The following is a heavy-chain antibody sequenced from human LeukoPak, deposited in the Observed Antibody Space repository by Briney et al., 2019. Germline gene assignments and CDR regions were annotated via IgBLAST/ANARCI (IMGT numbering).Heavy chain of an antibody. Sequence: ASVKVSCKASGYTFTGYYMHWVRQAPGQGLEWMGWINPNSGGTNYAQKLQGRVTMTTDTSTSTAYMELRSLRSDDTAVYYCARGEGMITFGGVIVLPFDYWGQGTLVTVSS. V-gene: IGHV1-2*02. CDR1: GYTFTGYY. CDR2: INPNSGGT. D-gene: IGHD3-16*02. J-gene: IGHJ4*02. CDR3: ARGEGMITFGGVIVLPFDY.